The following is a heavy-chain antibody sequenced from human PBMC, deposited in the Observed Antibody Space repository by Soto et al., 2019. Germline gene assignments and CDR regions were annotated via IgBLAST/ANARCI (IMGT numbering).Heavy chain of an antibody. Sequence: QVQLQESGPGLVKPSGTLSLTCTVSGGSINNNYWSWIRQPPGKVLEWIGYIYDSGSTDYNHSLKSRVPMSVDTSKNQFSLKLGSVTAADSAVYFCARGGWSNDYWGQGTLVTVSS. CDR3: ARGGWSNDY. J-gene: IGHJ4*02. CDR1: GGSINNNY. V-gene: IGHV4-59*01. CDR2: IYDSGST.